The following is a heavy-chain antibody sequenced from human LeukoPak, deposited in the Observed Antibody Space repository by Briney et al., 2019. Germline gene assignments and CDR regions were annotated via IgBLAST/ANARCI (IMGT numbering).Heavy chain of an antibody. CDR1: GFTFSSCA. CDR2: ISGSGGST. V-gene: IGHV3-23*01. D-gene: IGHD6-19*01. Sequence: PGGSLRLSCAASGFTFSSCAMNWVRQAPGKGLEWVSVISGSGGSTSYADSVKGWFTISRDNSKNTMYLQMNSLRAEDTAVYYCAKSLRGLIAVNDALDMRGQGTRVTVSS. J-gene: IGHJ3*02. CDR3: AKSLRGLIAVNDALDM.